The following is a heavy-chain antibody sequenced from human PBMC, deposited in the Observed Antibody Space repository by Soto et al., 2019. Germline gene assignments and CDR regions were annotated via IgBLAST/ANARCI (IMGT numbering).Heavy chain of an antibody. CDR3: ARPLYPGYCTDGVCYSYDF. Sequence: GESLKISCQTFGYTFTSHWIAWVRQKPGKGLEWMGIIFPADSEIRQSPSFRGHVTISADKSISTAYLQWSSLEASDTAVYYCARPLYPGYCTDGVCYSYDFWGQGTPVTVLL. CDR2: IFPADSEI. D-gene: IGHD2-8*01. CDR1: GYTFTSHW. J-gene: IGHJ4*02. V-gene: IGHV5-51*01.